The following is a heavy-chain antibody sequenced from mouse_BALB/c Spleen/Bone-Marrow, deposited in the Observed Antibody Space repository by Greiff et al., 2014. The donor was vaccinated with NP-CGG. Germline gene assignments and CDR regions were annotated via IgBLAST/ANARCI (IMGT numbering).Heavy chain of an antibody. V-gene: IGHV5-4*02. D-gene: IGHD1-1*02. J-gene: IGHJ4*01. CDR1: GFTFSDFY. Sequence: VQLKESGGGLVKPGGSLKLSCAASGFTFSDFYMFWFRQTPGKRLEWVATISNGGTYTYYPDSVKGRFTISRDNAKNNLYLQMSSLKSEDTAMYYCARSGERYGAMDYWGQGTSATVTS. CDR3: ARSGERYGAMDY. CDR2: ISNGGTYT.